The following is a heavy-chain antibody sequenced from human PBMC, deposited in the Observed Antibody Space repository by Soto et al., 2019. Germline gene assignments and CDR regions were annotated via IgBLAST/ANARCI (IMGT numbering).Heavy chain of an antibody. Sequence: VGSLRLSCAASGFTFSSYAMSWVRQAPGKGLEWVSAISGSGGSTYYADSVKGRFTISRDNSKNTLYLQMNSLRAEDTAVYYCAKAKSGGPWYFDYWGQGTLVTVSS. J-gene: IGHJ4*02. V-gene: IGHV3-23*01. D-gene: IGHD3-10*01. CDR3: AKAKSGGPWYFDY. CDR2: ISGSGGST. CDR1: GFTFSSYA.